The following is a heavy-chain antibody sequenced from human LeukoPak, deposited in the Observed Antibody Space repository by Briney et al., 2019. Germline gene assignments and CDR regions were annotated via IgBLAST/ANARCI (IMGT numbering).Heavy chain of an antibody. D-gene: IGHD6-19*01. CDR2: ISYDGSNK. J-gene: IGHJ4*02. V-gene: IGHV3-30-3*01. CDR1: GFTFSSYA. CDR3: ARASGYSSGWQGFAFFDY. Sequence: GGSLRLSCAASGFTFSSYAMHWVRQAPGKGLEWVAVISYDGSNKYYADSVKGRFTISRDNSKNTLYLQMNSLRAEDTAVYYCARASGYSSGWQGFAFFDYWGQGTLVTVSS.